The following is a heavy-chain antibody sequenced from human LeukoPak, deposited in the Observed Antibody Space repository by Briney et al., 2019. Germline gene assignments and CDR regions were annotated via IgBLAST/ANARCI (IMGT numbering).Heavy chain of an antibody. Sequence: GAPVKVSCKASGYTFTSYGISWVRQAPGQGLEWMGWISAYNGNTNYAQKLQDRVTMTTDTSTSTAYMELRSLRSDDTAVYYCARDSYYSNYEYYYYGMDVWGQGTTVTVSS. CDR1: GYTFTSYG. J-gene: IGHJ6*02. D-gene: IGHD4-11*01. CDR3: ARDSYYSNYEYYYYGMDV. CDR2: ISAYNGNT. V-gene: IGHV1-18*01.